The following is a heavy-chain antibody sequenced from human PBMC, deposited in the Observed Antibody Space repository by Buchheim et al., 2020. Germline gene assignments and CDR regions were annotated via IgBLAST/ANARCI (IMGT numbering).Heavy chain of an antibody. CDR2: INPSGGST. J-gene: IGHJ6*02. CDR3: ASYYYYGSGSSTVDYYYYGMDV. Sequence: QVQMVQSGSELRKPGASVEVSCKASGYTFLTHGINWVRQAPGQGLEWMGIINPSGGSTSYAQKFQGRVTMTRDTSTSTVYMELSSLRSEDTAVYYCASYYYYGSGSSTVDYYYYGMDVWGQGTT. CDR1: GYTFLTHG. D-gene: IGHD3-10*01. V-gene: IGHV1-46*01.